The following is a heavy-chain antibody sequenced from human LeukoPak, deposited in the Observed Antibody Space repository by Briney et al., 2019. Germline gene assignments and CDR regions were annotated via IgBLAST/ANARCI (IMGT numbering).Heavy chain of an antibody. D-gene: IGHD2-21*01. CDR2: INTDGSST. Sequence: PGGSLRLSCAASGFTFSSYWMHWVRQGPGKGLVWVSGINTDGSSTSYADSVKGRFTISRDNAKNTLYLQMNSLRAEDTAVYYCAKGRSGGDLRYFDYWGQGTLVTVSS. J-gene: IGHJ4*02. V-gene: IGHV3-74*01. CDR1: GFTFSSYW. CDR3: AKGRSGGDLRYFDY.